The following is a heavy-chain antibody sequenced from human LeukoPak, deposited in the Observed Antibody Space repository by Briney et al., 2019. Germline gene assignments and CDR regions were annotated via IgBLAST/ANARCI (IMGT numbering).Heavy chain of an antibody. CDR2: IYPGDSDT. CDR1: GYSFTSYW. Sequence: GESLKISCKGSGYSFTSYWIGWVRQMPGKGLEWMGIIYPGDSDTRYSPSFQGQVTISADKSISTAYLQWSSLKASDTAMYYCARRGNSYGREGYAAFDIWGQGTMVTVSS. CDR3: ARRGNSYGREGYAAFDI. D-gene: IGHD5-18*01. V-gene: IGHV5-51*01. J-gene: IGHJ3*02.